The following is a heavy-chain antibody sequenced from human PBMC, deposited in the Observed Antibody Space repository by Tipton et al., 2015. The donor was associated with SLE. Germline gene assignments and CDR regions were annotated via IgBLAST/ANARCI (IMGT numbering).Heavy chain of an antibody. V-gene: IGHV4-59*01. Sequence: LRLSCTVSGGSISSYYWSWIRQPPGKGLEWIGYIYYNGRTKYNPSLKSRLTISVDTSKNQFSLKLRSVTAADTAVYFCARSQGSMDAFDIWGQGTMVSVSS. CDR1: GGSISSYY. J-gene: IGHJ3*02. CDR2: IYYNGRT. CDR3: ARSQGSMDAFDI. D-gene: IGHD6-6*01.